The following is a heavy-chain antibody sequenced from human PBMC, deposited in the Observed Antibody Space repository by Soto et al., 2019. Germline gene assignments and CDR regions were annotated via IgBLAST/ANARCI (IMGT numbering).Heavy chain of an antibody. CDR1: GGTFSSYA. CDR3: ALTHSSSWYVATYYYYGMDA. J-gene: IGHJ6*02. CDR2: IIPIFGTA. D-gene: IGHD6-13*01. V-gene: IGHV1-69*13. Sequence: SVKVSCKASGGTFSSYAISWVRQAPGQGLEWMGGIIPIFGTANYAQKFQGRVTITADESTSTAYMELSSLRSEDTAVYYCALTHSSSWYVATYYYYGMDAWGQGTTVTVSS.